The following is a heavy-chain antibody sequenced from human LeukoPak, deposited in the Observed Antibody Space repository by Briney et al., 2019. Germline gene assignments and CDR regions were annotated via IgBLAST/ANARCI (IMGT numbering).Heavy chain of an antibody. CDR1: GFTFSSYA. V-gene: IGHV3-30-3*01. J-gene: IGHJ4*02. Sequence: GGSLRLSCAASGFTFSSYAMHWVRQAPGKGLEWVAVISYDGSNKYYADSVKGRFTISRDNSKNTLYLQMNSLRAEDTAVYYCAKGDGKDSASYYTNWGQGTLVTVSS. CDR2: ISYDGSNK. CDR3: AKGDGKDSASYYTN. D-gene: IGHD1-26*01.